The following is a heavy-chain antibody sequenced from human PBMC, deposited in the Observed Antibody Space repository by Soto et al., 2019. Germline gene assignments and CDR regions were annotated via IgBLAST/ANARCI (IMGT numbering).Heavy chain of an antibody. V-gene: IGHV3-23*01. D-gene: IGHD2-15*01. J-gene: IGHJ4*02. CDR2: ISGSGGST. CDR3: AKEEERVVAASRHFDY. Sequence: EVQLLESGGGLVQPGGSLRLSCAASGFTFSSYAMSWVRQAPGKGLEWVSAISGSGGSTYYADSVKGRFTISRDNSKNTLYLQMNSLRAEDTAVYYCAKEEERVVAASRHFDYWGQGTLVTVSS. CDR1: GFTFSSYA.